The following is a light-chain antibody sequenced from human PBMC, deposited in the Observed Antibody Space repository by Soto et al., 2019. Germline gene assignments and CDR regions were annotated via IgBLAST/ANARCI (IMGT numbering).Light chain of an antibody. J-gene: IGKJ4*01. CDR1: QSVRSN. CDR2: GAS. CDR3: HPYNIWPPLL. Sequence: EIVMTQSPATLSVSPGESATLSCRASQSVRSNLAWYQQKPGQAPSLLIYGASTRATGIPARFSGSGSGSEYTLTICGLQSEDFAVYDCHPYNIWPPLLFGGGTKVEIK. V-gene: IGKV3-15*01.